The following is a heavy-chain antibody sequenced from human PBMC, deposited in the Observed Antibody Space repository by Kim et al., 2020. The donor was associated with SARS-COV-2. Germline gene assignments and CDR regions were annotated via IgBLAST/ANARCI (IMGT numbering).Heavy chain of an antibody. V-gene: IGHV4-61*01. CDR1: GGSVSSGSYY. D-gene: IGHD4-17*01. CDR2: IYYSGST. CDR3: AREADYGDHENYYYGMDV. Sequence: SETLSLTCTVSGGSVSSGSYYWSWIRQPPGKGLEWIGYIYYSGSTNYNPSLKSRVTISVDTSKNQFSLKLSSVTAADTAVSYCAREADYGDHENYYYGMDVWGQGTTVTVSS. J-gene: IGHJ6*02.